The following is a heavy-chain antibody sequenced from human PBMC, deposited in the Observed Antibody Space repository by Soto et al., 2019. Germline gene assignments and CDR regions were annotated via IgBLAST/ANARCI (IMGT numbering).Heavy chain of an antibody. D-gene: IGHD6-19*01. CDR2: IDWDDDK. Sequence: SGPTLVNPTQTLTLTCTFSGFSLSTSGMCVSWIRQPPGKALEWLARIDWDDDKYYSTSLKTRLTISKDTSKNQVVLTMTNMDPVDTATYYCARILVYSSGWSFEYWGQVTLVTVAS. J-gene: IGHJ4*02. CDR3: ARILVYSSGWSFEY. V-gene: IGHV2-70*11. CDR1: GFSLSTSGMC.